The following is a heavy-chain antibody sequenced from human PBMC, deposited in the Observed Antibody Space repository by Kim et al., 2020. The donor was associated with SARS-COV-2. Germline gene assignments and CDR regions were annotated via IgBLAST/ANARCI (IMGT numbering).Heavy chain of an antibody. V-gene: IGHV3-21*01. CDR3: ARAYYDFWSGYCCDYYMDV. D-gene: IGHD3-3*01. Sequence: GGSLRLSCAASGFTFSSYSMNWVRQAPGKGLEWVSSISSSSSYIYYADSVKGRFTISRDNAKNSLYLQMNSLRAEDTAVYYCARAYYDFWSGYCCDYYMDVWGKGTTVTVSS. CDR2: ISSSSSYI. CDR1: GFTFSSYS. J-gene: IGHJ6*03.